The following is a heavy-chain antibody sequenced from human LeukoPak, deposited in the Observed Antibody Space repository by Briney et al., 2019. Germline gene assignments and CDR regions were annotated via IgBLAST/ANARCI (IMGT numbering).Heavy chain of an antibody. Sequence: PSETLSLTCTVSGGSITSGTDHWSWIRQPAGKGLEWIGRIYRSGSTNYNPSLKSRVTMSVDTSKNQFSLKLNSVTAADTAVYYCAREYGDFDYWGQGTLVTVSS. CDR2: IYRSGST. CDR1: GGSITSGTDH. J-gene: IGHJ4*02. CDR3: AREYGDFDY. D-gene: IGHD4-17*01. V-gene: IGHV4-61*02.